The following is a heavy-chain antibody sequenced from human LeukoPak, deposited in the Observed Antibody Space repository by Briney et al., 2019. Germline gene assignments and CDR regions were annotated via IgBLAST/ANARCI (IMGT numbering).Heavy chain of an antibody. J-gene: IGHJ4*02. CDR3: AREQTDIVVVPAAKGKDY. CDR1: GFTFSSYW. CDR2: IKQDGSEK. Sequence: GGSLRLSCAASGFTFSSYWMSWVRQAPGKGLEWAANIKQDGSEKYYVDSVKGRFTISRDNAKNSLYLQMNSLRAEDTAVYYCAREQTDIVVVPAAKGKDYWGQGTLVTVSS. V-gene: IGHV3-7*01. D-gene: IGHD2-2*01.